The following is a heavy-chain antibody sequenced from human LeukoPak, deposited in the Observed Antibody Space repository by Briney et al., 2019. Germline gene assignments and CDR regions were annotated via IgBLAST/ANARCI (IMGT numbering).Heavy chain of an antibody. CDR3: ARDGEDISFGYYFDY. CDR1: GYTFTSYG. Sequence: AAVKVSCKASGYTFTSYGICWVRQAPGQGGEGMGWIRAFNGNTNYAQKPQGRVTMTTDTSTSTAYMELRSLRSDDTAVYYCARDGEDISFGYYFDYWGQGTLVTVSS. CDR2: IRAFNGNT. V-gene: IGHV1-18*01. J-gene: IGHJ4*02. D-gene: IGHD3-10*01.